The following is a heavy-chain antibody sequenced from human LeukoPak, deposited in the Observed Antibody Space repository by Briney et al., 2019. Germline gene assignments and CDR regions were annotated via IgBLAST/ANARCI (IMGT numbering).Heavy chain of an antibody. V-gene: IGHV3-33*01. CDR1: GFTFSSYG. Sequence: GGSLRLSCAASGFTFSSYGMHWVRQAPGKRLEWVAVIWYDGSNKYYADSVKGRFTISRDNSKNTLYLQMNSLRAEDTAVYYCARGRGVMGSFDYWGQGTLVTVSS. J-gene: IGHJ4*02. D-gene: IGHD3-10*01. CDR2: IWYDGSNK. CDR3: ARGRGVMGSFDY.